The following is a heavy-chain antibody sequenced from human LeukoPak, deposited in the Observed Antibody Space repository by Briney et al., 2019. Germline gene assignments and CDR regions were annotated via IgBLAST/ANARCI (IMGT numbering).Heavy chain of an antibody. CDR3: ARGPLGDIVVVPAASWFDP. Sequence: SXTLSLTCAVYGGSFSGYYWSWIRQPPGKGLEWIGEINHTVSTNSNPSLKRRFTISVDTSKTQFSLKLSSVTAADTAVYYCARGPLGDIVVVPAASWFDPWGQGTLVTVSS. D-gene: IGHD2-2*01. CDR1: GGSFSGYY. J-gene: IGHJ5*02. V-gene: IGHV4-34*01. CDR2: INHTVST.